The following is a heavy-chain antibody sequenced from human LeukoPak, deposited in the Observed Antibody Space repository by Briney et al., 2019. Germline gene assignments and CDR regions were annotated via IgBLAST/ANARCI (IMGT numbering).Heavy chain of an antibody. V-gene: IGHV1-2*02. CDR1: GYTFTGYY. D-gene: IGHD6-19*01. Sequence: GASVKVSCKASGYTFTGYYMHWVRQAPGQGLEWMGWINPNSGGTNYAQKFQGRVTMTRDTSASTAYMELSSLRSEDTAVYYCARSFSGYSSGWDYYFDYWGQGTLVTVSS. J-gene: IGHJ4*02. CDR3: ARSFSGYSSGWDYYFDY. CDR2: INPNSGGT.